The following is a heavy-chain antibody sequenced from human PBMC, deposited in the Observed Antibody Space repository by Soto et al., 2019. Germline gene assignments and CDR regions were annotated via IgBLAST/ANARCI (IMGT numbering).Heavy chain of an antibody. D-gene: IGHD3-22*01. CDR3: ARGYDSSGYYDGGY. CDR1: GGSISSYY. Sequence: SETLSLTCTVSGGSISSYYWSWIRQPPGKRLEWIGYIYYSGSTHYNPSLKSRVTISIDTSKNQFSLKLSSVTAADTAVYYCARGYDSSGYYDGGYWGQGTLVTVS. V-gene: IGHV4-59*01. CDR2: IYYSGST. J-gene: IGHJ4*02.